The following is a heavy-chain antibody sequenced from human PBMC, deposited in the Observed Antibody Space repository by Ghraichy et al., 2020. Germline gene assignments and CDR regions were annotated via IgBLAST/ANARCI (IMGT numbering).Heavy chain of an antibody. V-gene: IGHV3-7*01. D-gene: IGHD3-3*01. CDR1: GFTFSSYW. J-gene: IGHJ4*02. CDR2: IKQDGSEK. Sequence: GGSLRLSCAASGFTFSSYWMSWVRQAPGKGLEWVANIKQDGSEKYYVDSVKGRFTISRDNAKNSLYLQMNSLRAEDTAVYYCARIEYYDFWSGYLYYFDYWGQGTLVTVSS. CDR3: ARIEYYDFWSGYLYYFDY.